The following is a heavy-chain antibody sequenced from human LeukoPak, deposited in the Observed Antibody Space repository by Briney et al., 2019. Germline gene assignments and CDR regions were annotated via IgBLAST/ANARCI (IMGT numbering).Heavy chain of an antibody. CDR1: GLSLSVNY. J-gene: IGHJ3*02. V-gene: IGHV3-53*01. CDR3: ARYTFRAVDI. D-gene: IGHD2-2*02. CDR2: IYRDGNT. Sequence: GGSLRLSCAAPGLSLSVNYMTWVRQSPGKGLEWLSNIYRDGNTYYADPVNGRFSISRDDYKNTLYLEMNSLRAEDTALYYCARYTFRAVDIWGQGSMVTASS.